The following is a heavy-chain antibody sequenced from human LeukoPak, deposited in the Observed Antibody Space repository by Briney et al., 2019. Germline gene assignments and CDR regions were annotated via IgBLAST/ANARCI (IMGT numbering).Heavy chain of an antibody. CDR2: IYHSGST. CDR3: ARVPPFLGYCSGGSCYSGYFDL. Sequence: SETLSLTCAVSGGSISSGGYSWSWIRQPPGKGLEWIGYIYHSGSTYYNPSLKSRVTISVDRSKNQFPLKLSSVTAADTAVYYCARVPPFLGYCSGGSCYSGYFDLWGRGTLVTVSS. D-gene: IGHD2-15*01. J-gene: IGHJ2*01. V-gene: IGHV4-30-2*01. CDR1: GGSISSGGYS.